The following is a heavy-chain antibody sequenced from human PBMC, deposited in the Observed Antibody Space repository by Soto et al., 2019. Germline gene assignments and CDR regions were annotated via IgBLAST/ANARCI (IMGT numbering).Heavy chain of an antibody. V-gene: IGHV3-21*01. D-gene: IGHD5-12*01. J-gene: IGHJ4*02. CDR2: ISSSSSYI. CDR3: ARAGGYGDFDY. Sequence: EVQLVESGGGLVKPGGSLRLSCAASGFTFSSYSMNWVRQAPGKGLEWVSSISSSSSYIYYADSVKGRFTISRDNAKNSLSLQMNSLRSEDTAVYYCARAGGYGDFDYWGQGTLVTVSS. CDR1: GFTFSSYS.